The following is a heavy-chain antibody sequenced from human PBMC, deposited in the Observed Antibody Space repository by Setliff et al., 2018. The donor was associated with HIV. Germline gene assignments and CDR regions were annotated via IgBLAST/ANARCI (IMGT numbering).Heavy chain of an antibody. CDR2: IYYSGTT. V-gene: IGHV4-59*01. D-gene: IGHD1-7*01. Sequence: PSETLSLTCAVYGGSFSGYYWSWIRQPPEKGLEWIGYIYYSGTTNYNPALESRVTIAVDTSKNQFSLRLTSVTSADTAVYYCSRGGTMAEYWGPGKVVTVSS. CDR3: SRGGTMAEY. CDR1: GGSFSGYY. J-gene: IGHJ4*02.